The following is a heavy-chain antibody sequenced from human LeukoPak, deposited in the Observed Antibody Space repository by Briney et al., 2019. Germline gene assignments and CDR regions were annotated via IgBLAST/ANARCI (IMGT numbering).Heavy chain of an antibody. CDR2: IHSGGST. Sequence: GGSLRLSCAASGFTVSSNYMSWVRQAPGKGLEWVSVIHSGGSTYYADSVKGRFTISRDNSKNTLYLQMNSLRAEDTAVYYCAREDTYDSPPGWGQGTLVTVSS. V-gene: IGHV3-66*02. J-gene: IGHJ4*02. CDR3: AREDTYDSPPG. CDR1: GFTVSSNY. D-gene: IGHD3-3*01.